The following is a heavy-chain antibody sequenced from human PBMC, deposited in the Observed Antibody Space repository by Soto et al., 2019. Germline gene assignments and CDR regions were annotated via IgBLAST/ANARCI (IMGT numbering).Heavy chain of an antibody. D-gene: IGHD2-21*01. CDR1: GYTFTDYN. CDR2: INPHSGGT. J-gene: IGHJ6*01. V-gene: IGHV1-2*02. Sequence: QVQLVQSGAEVKKPGASVRVSCKASGYTFTDYNIHWVRQAPGQGLEWMGSINPHSGGTNYAQKFQGRVTMTRDTSMRAAYMELSGLRSDDTAEYSCASDVMGPVDYFDYGMDVWCQGTTVTVSS. CDR3: ASDVMGPVDYFDYGMDV.